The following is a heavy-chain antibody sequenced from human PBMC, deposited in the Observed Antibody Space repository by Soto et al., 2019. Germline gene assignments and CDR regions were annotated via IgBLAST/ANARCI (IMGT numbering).Heavy chain of an antibody. CDR2: IYYSGST. Sequence: PSETLSLTCTVSGGSVSSGSYYWSWIRQPPGKGLEWIGYIYYSGSTNYNPSLKSRVTISVDTSKNQFSLKLSSVTAADTAVYYCAIPPQEFGTDYYFDYWGQGTLVPVSS. CDR1: GGSVSSGSYY. D-gene: IGHD1-1*01. J-gene: IGHJ4*02. CDR3: AIPPQEFGTDYYFDY. V-gene: IGHV4-61*01.